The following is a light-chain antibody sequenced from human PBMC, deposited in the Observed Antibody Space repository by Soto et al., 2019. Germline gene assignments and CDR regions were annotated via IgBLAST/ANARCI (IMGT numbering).Light chain of an antibody. CDR3: QQGHSTPYT. V-gene: IGKV1-39*01. J-gene: IGKJ2*01. CDR1: RYIRNY. Sequence: DIQMTQSPSSLSASVGDSVTIYCRASRYIRNYLNWYQQKPGKAPKPLIYASSSLHSGVPSRFAGSGSGTDFTLTVKGVQPEDFATYFCQQGHSTPYTFGQRT. CDR2: ASS.